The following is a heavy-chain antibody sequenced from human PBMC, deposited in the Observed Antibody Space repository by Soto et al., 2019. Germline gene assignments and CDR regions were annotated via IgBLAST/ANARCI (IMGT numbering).Heavy chain of an antibody. Sequence: GGSLRLSCAASGFNFNIFGLHWFRQTPGKGLEWVAVISYDSTIKYHADSVKGRFTISRDNAKSTLYLQMNSLRAEDTAVYYCARSRADTAPVWGQGTLVTVSS. CDR3: ARSRADTAPV. D-gene: IGHD5-18*01. CDR1: GFNFNIFG. V-gene: IGHV3-33*08. J-gene: IGHJ4*02. CDR2: ISYDSTIK.